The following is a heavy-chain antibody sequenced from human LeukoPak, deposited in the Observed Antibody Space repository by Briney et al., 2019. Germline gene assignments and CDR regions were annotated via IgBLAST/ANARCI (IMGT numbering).Heavy chain of an antibody. CDR1: GYSISSGYY. D-gene: IGHD6-6*01. CDR3: ASSSVHFDY. J-gene: IGHJ4*02. Sequence: SETLSLTCAVSGYSISSGYYWGWIRPPPGKGLEWIGSIYHSGSTYYNPSLKSRVTISVDTSKNQFSLKLSSVTAADTAVYYCASSSVHFDYWGQGTLVTVSS. CDR2: IYHSGST. V-gene: IGHV4-38-2*01.